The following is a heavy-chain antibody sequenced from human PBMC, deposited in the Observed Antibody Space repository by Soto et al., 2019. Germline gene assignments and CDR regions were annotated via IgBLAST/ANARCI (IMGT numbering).Heavy chain of an antibody. CDR3: ARDGKRGGVRGVTSYYYYGMDV. CDR2: IWYDGSNN. CDR1: GFNFSSYG. J-gene: IGHJ6*02. Sequence: QVQLVESGGGVVQPGRSLRLSCAASGFNFSSYGMHWVRQAPGKGLVWVAVIWYDGSNNYYADSVKGRFTNSRDNSKNTLYLQMNSLSAEDTAVYYCARDGKRGGVRGVTSYYYYGMDVWGQGTTVTVSS. D-gene: IGHD3-10*01. V-gene: IGHV3-33*01.